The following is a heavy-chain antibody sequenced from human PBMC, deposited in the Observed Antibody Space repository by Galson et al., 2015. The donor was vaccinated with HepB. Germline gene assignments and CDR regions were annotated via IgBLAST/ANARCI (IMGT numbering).Heavy chain of an antibody. CDR1: GGTFSSYA. D-gene: IGHD4-11*01. V-gene: IGHV1-69*04. CDR2: IIPILGIA. J-gene: IGHJ4*02. Sequence: SVKVSCKASGGTFSSYAISWVRQAPGQGLEWMGRIIPILGIANYAQKFQGRVTITADKPTSTAYMELSSLRSEDTAVYYCARLVTTEAYFDYWGQGTLVTVSS. CDR3: ARLVTTEAYFDY.